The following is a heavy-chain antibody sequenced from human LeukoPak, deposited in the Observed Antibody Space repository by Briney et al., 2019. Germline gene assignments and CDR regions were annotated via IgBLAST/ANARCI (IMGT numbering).Heavy chain of an antibody. J-gene: IGHJ4*02. CDR1: CGSISSSNC. CDR2: IYHSGSI. CDR3: ARKIAVAPYYFDY. D-gene: IGHD6-19*01. V-gene: IGHV4-4*02. Sequence: PSATLSPTCAAACGSISSSNCWSWVRPPPGKGREWIGEIYHSGSINSNPSLKSRVTISVDKSKSQFSLKLSSVTAADTAVYYCARKIAVAPYYFDYWARGPLVTVPS.